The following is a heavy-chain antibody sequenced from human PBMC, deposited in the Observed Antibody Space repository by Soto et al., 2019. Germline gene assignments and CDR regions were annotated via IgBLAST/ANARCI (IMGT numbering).Heavy chain of an antibody. CDR3: ARSLGDTAMVTRSRSDY. CDR2: INHSGST. CDR1: GGSFSGYY. D-gene: IGHD5-18*01. Sequence: PSETLSLSCAVYGGSFSGYYWSWIRKPPGKGLEWIGEINHSGSTNYNPSLKSRVTISVDTSKNQFSLKLSSVTAADTAVYYCARSLGDTAMVTRSRSDYWGQGTLVTVSS. J-gene: IGHJ4*02. V-gene: IGHV4-34*01.